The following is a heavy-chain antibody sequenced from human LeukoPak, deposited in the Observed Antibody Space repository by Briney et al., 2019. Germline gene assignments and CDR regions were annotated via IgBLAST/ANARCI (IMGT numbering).Heavy chain of an antibody. CDR3: ARDMGSGSLHY. V-gene: IGHV1-3*04. D-gene: IGHD1-26*01. J-gene: IGHJ4*02. Sequence: ASVKVSCKASGYTFTTYAIHRVRQAPGQRLEWLGWINTGNGDTRYSQTFQGRFTITRDTSASTAYMELSSLRPEDTAVYYCARDMGSGSLHYWGQGTLVTVSS. CDR2: INTGNGDT. CDR1: GYTFTTYA.